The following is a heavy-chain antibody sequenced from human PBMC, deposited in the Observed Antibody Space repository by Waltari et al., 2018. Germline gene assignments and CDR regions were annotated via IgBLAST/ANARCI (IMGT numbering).Heavy chain of an antibody. CDR3: ARGTRLHDFWSGYEGRY. Sequence: QVQLVQSGAEVKKPGASVKVSCKASGYTFTGYYMHWVRQAPGQGLEWMGRINPNSGGTNYAQKFQGRVTMTRDTSISTAYMELSRLRSDDTAVYYCARGTRLHDFWSGYEGRYWGQGTLVTVSS. CDR1: GYTFTGYY. V-gene: IGHV1-2*06. J-gene: IGHJ4*02. D-gene: IGHD3-3*01. CDR2: INPNSGGT.